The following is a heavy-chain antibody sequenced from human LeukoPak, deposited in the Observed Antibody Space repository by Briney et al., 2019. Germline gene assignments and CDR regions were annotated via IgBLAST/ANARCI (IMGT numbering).Heavy chain of an antibody. Sequence: ASVKVSCKASGYTFNSYDISWVRQAPGQGLEWMAWISTYNGNTNYALKVQGRATMTTDTSTSTAYMELRSLRFNDTAVYYCARAGPGSGWYFDYWGQGTLVTVSS. V-gene: IGHV1-18*01. CDR3: ARAGPGSGWYFDY. J-gene: IGHJ4*02. D-gene: IGHD6-19*01. CDR2: ISTYNGNT. CDR1: GYTFNSYD.